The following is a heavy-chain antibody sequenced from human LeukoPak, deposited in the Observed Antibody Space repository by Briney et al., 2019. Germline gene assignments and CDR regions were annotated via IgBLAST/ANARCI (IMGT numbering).Heavy chain of an antibody. CDR2: IYPGDSDT. V-gene: IGHV5-51*01. Sequence: GESLKISCQGSGYSFSTYWITWVRQMPGKGLEWMGIIYPGDSDTRYSPSFQGQVTFSGDKSISTAYLQWSSLKASDTAMYYCARRLPYPSSGSGGFDYWGQGTLVTVSS. CDR3: ARRLPYPSSGSGGFDY. CDR1: GYSFSTYW. D-gene: IGHD6-13*01. J-gene: IGHJ4*02.